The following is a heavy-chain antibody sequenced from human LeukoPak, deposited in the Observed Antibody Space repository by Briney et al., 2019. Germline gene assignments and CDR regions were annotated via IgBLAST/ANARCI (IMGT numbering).Heavy chain of an antibody. Sequence: SETLSLTCTVSGGTISSYYWSWIRQPPGKRLEWIGYIYYSGSTSYNPSLKSRVTISVDTPKNQISLKLSSVTAADTAVYYCARDLGVMVRAFDIWGQGTMVTVSS. CDR3: ARDLGVMVRAFDI. CDR2: IYYSGST. J-gene: IGHJ3*02. D-gene: IGHD5-18*01. V-gene: IGHV4-59*01. CDR1: GGTISSYY.